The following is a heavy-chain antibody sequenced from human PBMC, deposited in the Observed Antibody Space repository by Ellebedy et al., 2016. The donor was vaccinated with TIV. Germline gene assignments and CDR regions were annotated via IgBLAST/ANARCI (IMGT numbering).Heavy chain of an antibody. V-gene: IGHV3-23*01. CDR3: AKEAAVDDIWTGYYGS. CDR1: RFTFSTYA. Sequence: GGSLRLXXAASRFTFSTYAMRWVRQAPGKGLEWVSGITGSSSTTLYADSVKGPFTISRDNSKNTLYLQMNSLRAEDTAVCDCAKEAAVDDIWTGYYGSWGQGTLVTVSS. J-gene: IGHJ4*02. D-gene: IGHD3-9*01. CDR2: ITGSSSTT.